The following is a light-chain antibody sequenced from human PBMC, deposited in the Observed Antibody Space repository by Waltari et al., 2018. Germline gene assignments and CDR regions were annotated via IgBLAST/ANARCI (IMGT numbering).Light chain of an antibody. CDR3: MQTLQTPPT. V-gene: IGKV2-28*01. CDR1: QSLLHSNGYNY. Sequence: DIVMTQSPLSLPVTPGEPASISCRSSQSLLHSNGYNYLDWYLQKPGQSPQLLIYWGSKRASGVPDRCSGSGSGTDFTLKISRVEAEDVGVYYCMQTLQTPPTFGQGTKVEIK. CDR2: WGS. J-gene: IGKJ1*01.